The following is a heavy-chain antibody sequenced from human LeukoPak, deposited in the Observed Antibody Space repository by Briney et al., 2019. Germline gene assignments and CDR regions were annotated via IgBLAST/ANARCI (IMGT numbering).Heavy chain of an antibody. CDR2: INPSGGST. Sequence: ASVKVSCKSSGYTFTSYYMHWVRQAPGQGLEWVGIINPSGGSTSYAQKFQGRVTMTRDMSTSKDYMELSSLRSEDTAVYYCARDNSVEDTAWWFDPWGQGTLVTVSS. D-gene: IGHD4-23*01. CDR3: ARDNSVEDTAWWFDP. CDR1: GYTFTSYY. V-gene: IGHV1-46*01. J-gene: IGHJ5*02.